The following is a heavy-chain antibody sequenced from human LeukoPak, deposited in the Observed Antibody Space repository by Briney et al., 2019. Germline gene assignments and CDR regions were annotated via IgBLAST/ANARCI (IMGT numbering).Heavy chain of an antibody. CDR3: ASAAGAFDM. V-gene: IGHV3-33*01. Sequence: GRSLRLSYEASGFAFSTYGMHWIRQAPGKGLEWVAVIWSDGSHKYYADSLKGRSTISRDNSKNMVYLQMNSLRVEDTAVYYCASAAGAFDMWGQGTLVTVSS. J-gene: IGHJ3*02. CDR1: GFAFSTYG. D-gene: IGHD6-13*01. CDR2: IWSDGSHK.